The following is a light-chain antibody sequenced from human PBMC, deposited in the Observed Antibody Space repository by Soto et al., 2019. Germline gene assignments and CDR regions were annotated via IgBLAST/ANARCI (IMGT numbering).Light chain of an antibody. CDR2: DAS. CDR3: RSYPRTSTPLV. Sequence: QSVLTQPASVTGSPGQSITISCTGTSSDVGGYNYVSWYQQHPGKAPKLMIYDASNRPSGVSNRFSGSKSGNTASLTISGLQAEDEADYYCRSYPRTSTPLVFGTGTKVPVL. CDR1: SSDVGGYNY. J-gene: IGLJ1*01. V-gene: IGLV2-14*01.